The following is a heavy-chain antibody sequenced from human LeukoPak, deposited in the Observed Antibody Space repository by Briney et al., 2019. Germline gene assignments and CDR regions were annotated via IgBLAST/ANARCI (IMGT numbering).Heavy chain of an antibody. D-gene: IGHD6-13*01. CDR3: AKGRSIAAAGTYAFDI. CDR2: INWNGGST. V-gene: IGHV3-20*04. CDR1: GFTFDDYG. J-gene: IGHJ3*02. Sequence: GGSLRLSCAASGFTFDDYGMSWVRQAPGKGLEWVSGINWNGGSTGYADSVKGRFTISRDNAKNSLYLQMNSLRAEDTAVYYCAKGRSIAAAGTYAFDIWGQGTMVTVSS.